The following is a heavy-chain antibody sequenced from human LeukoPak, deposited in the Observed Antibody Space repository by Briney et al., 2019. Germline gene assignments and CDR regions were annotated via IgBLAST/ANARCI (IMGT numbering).Heavy chain of an antibody. V-gene: IGHV1-46*01. D-gene: IGHD6-13*01. J-gene: IGHJ4*02. CDR2: INPSGGST. CDR3: ARTYSSSWYYFDY. CDR1: GYTFTSYY. Sequence: ASEKVSCKASGYTFTSYYMHWVRQAPGQGLEWMGIINPSGGSTSYAQKFQGRVTMTRDTSISTAYMELSRLRSDDTAVYYCARTYSSSWYYFDYWGQGTLVTVSS.